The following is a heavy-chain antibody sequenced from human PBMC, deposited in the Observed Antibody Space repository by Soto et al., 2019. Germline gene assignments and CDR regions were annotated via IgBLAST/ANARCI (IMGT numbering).Heavy chain of an antibody. Sequence: PGGSLRLSCAASGFTFTSYAMNWVRLAPGKGLEWVSAISGTGYNTYYADSVKGRFTISRDNTKNTLYLQMTNMDPVDTATYYCVRTGPTAVAELAYWGQGTLVTVSS. CDR2: ISGTGYNT. CDR3: VRTGPTAVAELAY. V-gene: IGHV3-23*01. CDR1: GFTFTSYA. D-gene: IGHD6-19*01. J-gene: IGHJ4*02.